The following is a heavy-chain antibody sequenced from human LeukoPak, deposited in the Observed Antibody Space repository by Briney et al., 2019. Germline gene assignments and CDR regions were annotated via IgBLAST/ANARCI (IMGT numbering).Heavy chain of an antibody. D-gene: IGHD3-10*01. Sequence: GGSLRLSCAASGFTFSDYNMRWIRQAPGKGLEWVSYISSSSSTIYYADSVKGRFTISRDNAKNSLYLQMNSLRAEDTAVYYCATGLWFPDYWGQGTLVTVSS. J-gene: IGHJ4*02. V-gene: IGHV3-11*04. CDR2: ISSSSSTI. CDR1: GFTFSDYN. CDR3: ATGLWFPDY.